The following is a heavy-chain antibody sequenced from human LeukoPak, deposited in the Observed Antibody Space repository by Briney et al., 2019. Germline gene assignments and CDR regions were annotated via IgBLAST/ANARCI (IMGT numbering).Heavy chain of an antibody. D-gene: IGHD2-21*01. J-gene: IGHJ4*02. CDR3: SREGCGATGCYTNDY. CDR1: GFTFSGSP. V-gene: IGHV3-73*01. Sequence: GRSLRLSCAASGFTFSGSPMHWVRQASGKGLEWVGRIRTKATSYDAAYAASVKGRFTISRDDSKNTAYLQMNSLKTEDTAMYYCSREGCGATGCYTNDYWGQGTLVTVSS. CDR2: IRTKATSYDA.